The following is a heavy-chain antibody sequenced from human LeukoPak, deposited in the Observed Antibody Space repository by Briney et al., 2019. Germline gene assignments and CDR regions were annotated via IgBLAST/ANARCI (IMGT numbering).Heavy chain of an antibody. Sequence: SGGSLRLSCAASGFTFSSYSMNWVRQAPGKGLEWVSSISSSSSYIYYADSVKGRFTISRDNAKNSLYLQMNSLRAEDTAVYYCARNNKGGVDYWGQGTLVTVSS. CDR1: GFTFSSYS. J-gene: IGHJ4*02. D-gene: IGHD1-26*01. CDR2: ISSSSSYI. CDR3: ARNNKGGVDY. V-gene: IGHV3-21*04.